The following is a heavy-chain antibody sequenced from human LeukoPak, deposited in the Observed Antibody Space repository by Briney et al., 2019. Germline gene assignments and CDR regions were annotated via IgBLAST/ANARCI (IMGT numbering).Heavy chain of an antibody. CDR1: GFTFSSYS. CDR3: ARGGGSSS. CDR2: IGSSSSTI. V-gene: IGHV3-48*04. Sequence: PGGSLRLSCAASGFTFSSYSMNWVRQAPGKGLEWVSYIGSSSSTIYYADSAKGRFTISRDNAKNSLDLQMNSLRAEDTAVYYCARGGGSSSWGQGTLVTVSS. D-gene: IGHD6-6*01. J-gene: IGHJ5*02.